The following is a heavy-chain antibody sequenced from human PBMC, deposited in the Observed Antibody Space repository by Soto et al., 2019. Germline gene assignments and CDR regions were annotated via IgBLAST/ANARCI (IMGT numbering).Heavy chain of an antibody. D-gene: IGHD3-10*01. CDR1: IDRLESCG. J-gene: IGHJ3*02. Sequence: ASVEVSCSASIDRLESCGSSWVRKEHGHGLEWMGWISAYNGNTNYAQKLQGRVTMTTDTSTSTAYMELRSLRSDDTAVYYCARARGNYGSGSDDAFDIWGQGTMVTVS. V-gene: IGHV1-18*01. CDR3: ARARGNYGSGSDDAFDI. CDR2: ISAYNGNT.